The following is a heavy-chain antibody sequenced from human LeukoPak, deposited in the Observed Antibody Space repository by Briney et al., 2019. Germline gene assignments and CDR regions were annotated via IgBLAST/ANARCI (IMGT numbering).Heavy chain of an antibody. CDR3: ARQVAATNYFDY. CDR1: GYSFTTCW. J-gene: IGHJ4*02. CDR2: IYPGDSDT. D-gene: IGHD1-26*01. Sequence: GESLKISCKASGYSFTTCWIAWVRQMPGKGLEWMGIIYPGDSDTRYSPSFQGRVTISADKSISTAYLQWSSLKASDTAMYYCARQVAATNYFDYWGQGTLVTVSS. V-gene: IGHV5-51*01.